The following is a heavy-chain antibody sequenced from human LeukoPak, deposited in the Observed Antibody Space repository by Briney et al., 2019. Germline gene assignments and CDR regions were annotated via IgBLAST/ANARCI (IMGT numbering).Heavy chain of an antibody. CDR2: INHSGST. CDR1: GGSFSGYY. CDR3: GRVQHAGYYDSSGAIDY. V-gene: IGHV4-34*01. D-gene: IGHD3-22*01. Sequence: SETLSLTCAVYGGSFSGYYWSWIRQPPGKGLEWIGEINHSGSTNYNPSLKSRDTISVDTSKNQFSLKLGSVSAADTAVYYCGRVQHAGYYDSSGAIDYWGQGALVTVS. J-gene: IGHJ4*02.